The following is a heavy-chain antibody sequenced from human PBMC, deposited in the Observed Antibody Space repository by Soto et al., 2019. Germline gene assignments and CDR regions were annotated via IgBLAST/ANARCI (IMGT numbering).Heavy chain of an antibody. CDR2: INGDGSTT. D-gene: IGHD3-10*01. Sequence: EVQLVESGGGIVQPGGSVRLSCAASGFTLSSYWIHWVRQAPGKGLVWVSRINGDGSTTNYADSLKGRFTISSDNAKNTLFLQMNSLRAEATAVYFCARGRAGSYSFDYWGQGTLVSVSS. V-gene: IGHV3-74*01. CDR1: GFTLSSYW. J-gene: IGHJ4*02. CDR3: ARGRAGSYSFDY.